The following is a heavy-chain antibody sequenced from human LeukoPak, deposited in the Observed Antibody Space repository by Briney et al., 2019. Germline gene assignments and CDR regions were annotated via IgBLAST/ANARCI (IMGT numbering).Heavy chain of an antibody. V-gene: IGHV1-2*02. CDR3: ARPGYCTSTSCEGLDY. CDR2: INPTSGDS. Sequence: ASVKVSCKASGYTFTSYDINWVRQATGQGLEWMGWINPTSGDSNYAQKFQGRVTMTRDTSISTAYMEVISLRSDDTAVFYCARPGYCTSTSCEGLDYWGQGTLVTVSS. J-gene: IGHJ4*02. CDR1: GYTFTSYD. D-gene: IGHD2-2*01.